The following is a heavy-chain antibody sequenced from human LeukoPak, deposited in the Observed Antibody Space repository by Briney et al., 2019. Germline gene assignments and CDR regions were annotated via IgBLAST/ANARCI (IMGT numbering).Heavy chain of an antibody. J-gene: IGHJ5*02. CDR2: INPSGTTT. CDR3: ARDHSRTEGGTSFWWFDP. Sequence: EASVTVSCKASGGTFSSYAISWVRQAPGQGLEWMGVINPSGTTTVYAQKFQGRVTMTRDTSTSTDYLELRSLRSEDTATYYCARDHSRTEGGTSFWWFDPWGQGTLVIVSS. CDR1: GGTFSSYA. V-gene: IGHV1-46*01. D-gene: IGHD1-26*01.